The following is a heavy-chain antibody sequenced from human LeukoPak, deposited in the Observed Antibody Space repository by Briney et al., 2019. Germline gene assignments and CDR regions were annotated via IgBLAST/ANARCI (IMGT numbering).Heavy chain of an antibody. CDR2: ISGSGGRP. CDR3: AKRGVVIRVILVGFHKEAYYFDS. Sequence: GGSLRLSCAVSGVTLSDYGMAWVRQAPGKGLEWVAGISGSGGRPNYADSVKGRFTISRDNAKNTLYLQMNSLRAEDTAVYFCAKRGVVIRVILVGFHKEAYYFDSWGQGALVSVSS. CDR1: GVTLSDYG. V-gene: IGHV3-23*01. J-gene: IGHJ4*02. D-gene: IGHD3-22*01.